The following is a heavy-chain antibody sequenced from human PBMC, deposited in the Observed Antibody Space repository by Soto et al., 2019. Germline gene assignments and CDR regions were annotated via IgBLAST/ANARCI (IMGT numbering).Heavy chain of an antibody. Sequence: ASVKVSCKASGGTFTSYDFNWVRQAPGQGLEWMGWVNPNSGNTDYAQKFQGRVTMTRNTSIRTAYMELSSLRSEDTAVYCWARASYLDTAFDIWGQGTMVTVSS. V-gene: IGHV1-8*01. CDR3: ARASYLDTAFDI. D-gene: IGHD5-18*01. CDR1: GGTFTSYD. J-gene: IGHJ3*02. CDR2: VNPNSGNT.